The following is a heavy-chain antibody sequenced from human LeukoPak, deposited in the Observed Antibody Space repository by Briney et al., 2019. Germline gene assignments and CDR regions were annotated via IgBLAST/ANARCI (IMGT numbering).Heavy chain of an antibody. CDR2: IYDSGNT. CDR3: ARSPDSPDYFDSSGYDY. CDR1: GFPISSNYY. Sequence: SETLSLTCAVSGFPISSNYYWGWIRQPPGKGLDWIGTIYDSGNTYYNPSLKSRVAISVDTSKNQFSLKLSSVTAADTAVYYCARSPDSPDYFDSSGYDYWGQGTLVTVSS. V-gene: IGHV4-38-2*01. D-gene: IGHD3-22*01. J-gene: IGHJ4*02.